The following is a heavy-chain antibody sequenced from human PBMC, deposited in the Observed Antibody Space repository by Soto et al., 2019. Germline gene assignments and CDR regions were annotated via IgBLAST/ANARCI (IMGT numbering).Heavy chain of an antibody. CDR1: GFTFSNYA. D-gene: IGHD2-2*02. J-gene: IGHJ4*02. CDR2: ISDNGANT. CDR3: ARAIGADFFDY. Sequence: GGSLCLSCIASGFTFSNYAMSWVRQAPGKGLEWVSNISDNGANTFIGGSMKDHVDISRDNSKNTVFLHLSTVRAEDTAIYYCARAIGADFFDYWGQGTPVTVSS. V-gene: IGHV3-23*01.